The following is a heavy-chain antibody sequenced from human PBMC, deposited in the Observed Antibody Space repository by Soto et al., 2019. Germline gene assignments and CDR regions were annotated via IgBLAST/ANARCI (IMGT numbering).Heavy chain of an antibody. J-gene: IGHJ5*02. CDR3: ARSPKQGRNYYDTNWFDP. Sequence: SETLSLTCTVSGGSISSYYWSWIRQPAGKGLEWIGRIYTSGSTNYNPSLKGRVTMSVDTSKKQFSLKLSCVTAADTAVYYCARSPKQGRNYYDTNWFDPWGQGTLVTVSS. CDR2: IYTSGST. CDR1: GGSISSYY. V-gene: IGHV4-4*07. D-gene: IGHD3-22*01.